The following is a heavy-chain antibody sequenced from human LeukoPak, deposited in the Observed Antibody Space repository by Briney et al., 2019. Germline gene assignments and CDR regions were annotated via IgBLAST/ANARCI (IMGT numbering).Heavy chain of an antibody. J-gene: IGHJ4*02. Sequence: PGGSLRLSCAASGFTFSSYSMNWVRQAPGKGLEWVSSISSSSSYIYYADSVKGRFTISRDNAKNSLYLQMNSLRAEDTAVYYCARAAKDIVATITEFDYWGQGTLVTVSS. CDR3: ARAAKDIVATITEFDY. V-gene: IGHV3-21*01. CDR1: GFTFSSYS. D-gene: IGHD5-12*01. CDR2: ISSSSSYI.